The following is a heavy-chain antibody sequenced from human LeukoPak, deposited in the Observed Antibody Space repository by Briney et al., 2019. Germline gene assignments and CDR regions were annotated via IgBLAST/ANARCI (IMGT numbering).Heavy chain of an antibody. J-gene: IGHJ5*02. Sequence: ASVKVSCKASGYTFTSYAMNWVRQAPGQGLEWMGWINTNTGNPTYAQGFTGRFVFSLGTSVSTAYLQISSLKAEDTAVYYCARGGAIFGVVIAEFDPWGQGTLVTVSS. CDR1: GYTFTSYA. D-gene: IGHD3-3*01. CDR3: ARGGAIFGVVIAEFDP. CDR2: INTNTGNP. V-gene: IGHV7-4-1*02.